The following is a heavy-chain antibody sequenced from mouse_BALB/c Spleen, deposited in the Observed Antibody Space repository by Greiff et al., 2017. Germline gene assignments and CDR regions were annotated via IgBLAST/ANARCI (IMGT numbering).Heavy chain of an antibody. CDR2: IRNKANGYTT. CDR3: ARVITTDYAMDY. J-gene: IGHJ4*01. D-gene: IGHD1-1*01. V-gene: IGHV7-3*02. Sequence: EVQLQESGGGLVQPGGSLRLSCATSGFTFTDYYMSWVRQPPGKALEWLGFIRNKANGYTTEYSASVKGRFTISRDNSQSILYLQMNTLGAEDSATYYCARVITTDYAMDYWGQGTSVTVSS. CDR1: GFTFTDYY.